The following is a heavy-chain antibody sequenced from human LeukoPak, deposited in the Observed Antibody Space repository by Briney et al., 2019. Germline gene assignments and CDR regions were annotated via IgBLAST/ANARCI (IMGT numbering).Heavy chain of an antibody. D-gene: IGHD3-3*01. CDR3: ASHFGKHYFDY. Sequence: SETLSLTCTVSGGSISSYYWSWIRQPPGKGLEWIGYIYYSGSANYNPSLKSRVTISVDTSKNQFSLKLSSVTAADTAVYYCASHFGKHYFDYWGQGTLVTVSS. CDR1: GGSISSYY. J-gene: IGHJ4*02. V-gene: IGHV4-59*01. CDR2: IYYSGSA.